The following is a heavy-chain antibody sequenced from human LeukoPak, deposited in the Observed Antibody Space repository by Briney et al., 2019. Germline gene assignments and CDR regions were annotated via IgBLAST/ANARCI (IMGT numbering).Heavy chain of an antibody. CDR2: INPNSGGT. J-gene: IGHJ3*02. V-gene: IGHV1-2*02. CDR1: GYTFTSYY. Sequence: ASVKVSCKASGYTFTSYYMHWVRQAPGQGLEWMGWINPNSGGTNYAQKFQGRVTMTRGTSISTAYMELSRLRSDDTAVYYCARTSLWFGESADAFDIWGQGTMVTVSS. D-gene: IGHD3-10*01. CDR3: ARTSLWFGESADAFDI.